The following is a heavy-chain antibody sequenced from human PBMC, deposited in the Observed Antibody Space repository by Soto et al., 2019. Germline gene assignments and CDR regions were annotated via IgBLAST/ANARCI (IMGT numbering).Heavy chain of an antibody. CDR2: ISTNGVGT. Sequence: EVQLVESGGGWAQPGGSLRLSCAASGFTLSGYAMDWVRQAPGKGLEYVSGISTNGVGTYYANSVQGRFTISRDNSKNTVYLQMGSLRPEDMAVYYCARRARPDFYYMDVWGKGTTVTVSS. D-gene: IGHD6-6*01. J-gene: IGHJ6*03. CDR1: GFTLSGYA. CDR3: ARRARPDFYYMDV. V-gene: IGHV3-64*01.